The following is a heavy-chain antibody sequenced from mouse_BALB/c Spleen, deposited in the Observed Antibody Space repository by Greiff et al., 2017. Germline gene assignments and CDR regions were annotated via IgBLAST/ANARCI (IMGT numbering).Heavy chain of an antibody. V-gene: IGHV2-9*02. Sequence: VKLMESGPGLVAPSQSLSITCTVSGFSLTSYGVHWVRQPPGKGLEWLGVIWAGGSTNYNSALMSRLSISKDNSKSQVFLKMNSLQTDDTAMYYCARDPMKRDYYAMDYWGQGTSVTVSS. J-gene: IGHJ4*01. CDR1: GFSLTSYG. CDR2: IWAGGST. D-gene: IGHD2-3*01. CDR3: ARDPMKRDYYAMDY.